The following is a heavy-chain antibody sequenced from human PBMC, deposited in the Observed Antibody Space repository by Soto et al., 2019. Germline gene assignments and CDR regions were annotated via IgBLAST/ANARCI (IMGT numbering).Heavy chain of an antibody. Sequence: QVQLQESGPGLVKPSETLSLTCTVSGGSIRSYYWSWIRQSPGKGLEWIGYIYYSGTTNYNPSLKSRVTISVDTSKNQFSLKLNSLTAADTAIYYCARVGGGYSGYDSGWFDPWGQGTLVTVSS. V-gene: IGHV4-59*01. CDR1: GGSIRSYY. D-gene: IGHD5-12*01. J-gene: IGHJ5*02. CDR3: ARVGGGYSGYDSGWFDP. CDR2: IYYSGTT.